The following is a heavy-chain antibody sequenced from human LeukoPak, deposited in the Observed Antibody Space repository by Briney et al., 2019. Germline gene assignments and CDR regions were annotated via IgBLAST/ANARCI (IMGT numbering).Heavy chain of an antibody. J-gene: IGHJ4*02. Sequence: RVSLRLSCAASGFTFSHYSMNWVRQAPGKGLEWVSSMSGSSSVIYYADSLKGRFTISRDNATTSLYLHMNSLRAEDTAVFYCARGYCSRTSCEEFDYWGQGTLVTVSS. D-gene: IGHD2-2*01. CDR1: GFTFSHYS. CDR3: ARGYCSRTSCEEFDY. V-gene: IGHV3-21*01. CDR2: MSGSSSVI.